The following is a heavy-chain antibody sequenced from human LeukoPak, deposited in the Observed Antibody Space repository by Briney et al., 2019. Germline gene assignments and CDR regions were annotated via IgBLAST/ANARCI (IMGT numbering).Heavy chain of an antibody. Sequence: PGGSLRLSCVASGFTFSNYAMSWVRQAPGKGLEWVSAITGSGTNRYYADSLKGRFTTSRDNSKNTVFLQMNSLRHEDTAIYYCVTWGDYDVLTGYYVPDYWGQGTLVTVAP. CDR1: GFTFSNYA. CDR2: ITGSGTNR. D-gene: IGHD3-9*01. V-gene: IGHV3-23*01. CDR3: VTWGDYDVLTGYYVPDY. J-gene: IGHJ4*02.